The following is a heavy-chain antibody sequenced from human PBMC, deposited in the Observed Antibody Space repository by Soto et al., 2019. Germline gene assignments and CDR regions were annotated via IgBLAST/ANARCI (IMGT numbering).Heavy chain of an antibody. CDR1: GCSIVSGGSS. CDR3: ARDPSAIQLGSGMDV. J-gene: IGHJ6*02. D-gene: IGHD5-18*01. Sequence: TRSLACAVAGCSIVSGGSSWSWIRQPPGKGLEWIGYIYHSGSTYYNPSLKSRVTISVDRSKNQFSLKLSSVTAADTAVYYCARDPSAIQLGSGMDVWGQGTTVTVSS. CDR2: IYHSGST. V-gene: IGHV4-30-2*01.